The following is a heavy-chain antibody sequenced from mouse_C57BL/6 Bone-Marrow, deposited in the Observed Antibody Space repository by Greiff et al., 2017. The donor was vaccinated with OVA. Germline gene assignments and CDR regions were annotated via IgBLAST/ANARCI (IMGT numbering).Heavy chain of an antibody. V-gene: IGHV1-69*01. Sequence: QVQLQQPGAELVMPGASVKLSCKASGFTFNSYCMHWVQQRPGQGLEWIGEIDPSDSYTNYTPKFQGKSTLTVDKSSSTAYMQLSSLPSEDSAIYDCARGGMYRSSPYCVGYWGRGTTLTVSS. CDR1: GFTFNSYC. CDR2: IDPSDSYT. CDR3: ARGGMYRSSPYCVGY. J-gene: IGHJ2*01. D-gene: IGHD1-3*01.